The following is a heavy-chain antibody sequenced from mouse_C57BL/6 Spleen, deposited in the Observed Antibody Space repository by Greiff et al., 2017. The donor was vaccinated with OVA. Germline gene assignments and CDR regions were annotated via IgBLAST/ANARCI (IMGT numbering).Heavy chain of an antibody. D-gene: IGHD2-4*01. CDR1: GYTFTSYG. CDR2: IYPRSGNT. Sequence: VKLQESGAELARPGASVKLSCKASGYTFTSYGISWVKQRTGQGLEWIGEIYPRSGNTYYNEKFKGKATLTADKSSSTAYMELRSLSSEDSAFYFCAIETIYYDYGDYAMDYWGQGTSVTVSS. J-gene: IGHJ4*01. V-gene: IGHV1-81*01. CDR3: AIETIYYDYGDYAMDY.